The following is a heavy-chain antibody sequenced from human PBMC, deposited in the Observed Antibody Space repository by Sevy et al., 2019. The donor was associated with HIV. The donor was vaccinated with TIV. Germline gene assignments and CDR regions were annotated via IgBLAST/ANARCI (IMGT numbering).Heavy chain of an antibody. Sequence: ASVKVSCKASGYTFNTYGISWVRQAPGQGLEWMGWISSYYGNTNFAQKFQGRVTMTKDTITNIAYMELTSLRSDDTAVYYCARERTRWQQLVEYYLGMDVWGQGTPVTVSS. J-gene: IGHJ6*02. CDR2: ISSYYGNT. CDR1: GYTFNTYG. CDR3: ARERTRWQQLVEYYLGMDV. D-gene: IGHD6-13*01. V-gene: IGHV1-18*01.